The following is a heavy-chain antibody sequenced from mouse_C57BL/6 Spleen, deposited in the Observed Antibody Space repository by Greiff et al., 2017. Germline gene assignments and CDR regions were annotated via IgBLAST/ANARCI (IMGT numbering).Heavy chain of an antibody. CDR3: ARGGDDGSSWFAY. CDR2: IYPGDGDT. J-gene: IGHJ3*01. D-gene: IGHD2-3*01. CDR1: GYAFSSYW. Sequence: VQLQQSGAELVKPGASVKISCKASGYAFSSYWMNWVKQRPGKGLEWIGQIYPGDGDTNYNGKFKGKATLTADKSSSTAYMQLSSLPSEDSAVYFCARGGDDGSSWFAYWGQGTLVTVSA. V-gene: IGHV1-80*01.